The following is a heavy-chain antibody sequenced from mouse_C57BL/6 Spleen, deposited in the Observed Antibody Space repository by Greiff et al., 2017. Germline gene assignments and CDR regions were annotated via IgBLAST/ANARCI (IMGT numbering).Heavy chain of an antibody. J-gene: IGHJ1*03. V-gene: IGHV2-2*01. CDR2: IWSGGST. CDR1: GFPLTSYG. CDR3: ARNTLITKDWYFDV. D-gene: IGHD1-1*01. Sequence: VKLVESGPGLVQPSQSLSITCTVSGFPLTSYGVHWVRQSPGKGLEWLGVIWSGGSTDYNAAFISRLSISKDNSKSQVFFKMNSLQADDTAIYYCARNTLITKDWYFDVWGTGTTVTVSS.